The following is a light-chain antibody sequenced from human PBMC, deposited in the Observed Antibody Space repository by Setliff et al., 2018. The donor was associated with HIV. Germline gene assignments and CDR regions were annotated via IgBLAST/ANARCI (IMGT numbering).Light chain of an antibody. V-gene: IGLV2-14*03. CDR2: DVS. Sequence: LAQPASVSGSPGQSITISCTGTSSDVGGYNYVSWYQQNPGKAPKLMIYDVSNRPSGVSNRFSGSKSGNTASLTISGLQAEDEADYYCSSYTSSSTFYVFGTGTKVTVL. J-gene: IGLJ1*01. CDR1: SSDVGGYNY. CDR3: SSYTSSSTFYV.